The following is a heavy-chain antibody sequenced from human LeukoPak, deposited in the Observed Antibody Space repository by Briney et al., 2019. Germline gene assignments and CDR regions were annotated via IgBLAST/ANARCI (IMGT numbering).Heavy chain of an antibody. CDR3: AKTPSSGTYEFYFDY. CDR1: GFTFSSYA. Sequence: GGSLRLSCAASGFTFSSYAMSWVRQAPGKGLEWVSAISGSGGSTYYADSVKGRFTISRDNSKNTLYLQMNSLRAEDTAVYYCAKTPSSGTYEFYFDYWGQGTLVTVSS. CDR2: ISGSGGST. V-gene: IGHV3-23*01. D-gene: IGHD3-10*01. J-gene: IGHJ4*02.